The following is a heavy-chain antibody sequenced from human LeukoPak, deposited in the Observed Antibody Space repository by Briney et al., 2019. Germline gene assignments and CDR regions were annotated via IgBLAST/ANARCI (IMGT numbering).Heavy chain of an antibody. CDR1: GGSISSGGYY. CDR2: IYYSGST. V-gene: IGHV4-61*08. CDR3: ARSRNYYDTSGYYSFDY. D-gene: IGHD3-22*01. Sequence: PSETLSLTCTVSGGSISSGGYYWSWIRQHPGTGLEWIGYIYYSGSTNYNPSLKSRVTLSVDTSKNQFSLKLSSVTAADTAVYYCARSRNYYDTSGYYSFDYWGQGTLVTVSS. J-gene: IGHJ4*02.